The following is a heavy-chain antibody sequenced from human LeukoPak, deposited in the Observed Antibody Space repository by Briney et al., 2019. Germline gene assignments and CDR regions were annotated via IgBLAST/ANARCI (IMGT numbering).Heavy chain of an antibody. CDR1: GYTFTSCG. CDR3: ASSDEYCSSTSCPFDY. J-gene: IGHJ4*02. D-gene: IGHD2-2*01. Sequence: ASVKVSCKASGYTFTSCGISWVGQAPGQGLEWMGWISAYNGNTNYAQKLQGRVTMTTDTSTSTAYMELRSLRSDDTAVYYCASSDEYCSSTSCPFDYWGQGTLVTVSS. V-gene: IGHV1-18*01. CDR2: ISAYNGNT.